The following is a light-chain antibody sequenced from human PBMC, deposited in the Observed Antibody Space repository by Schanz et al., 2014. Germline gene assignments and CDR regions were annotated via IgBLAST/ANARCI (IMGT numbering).Light chain of an antibody. CDR1: QGIGTW. CDR3: QQANGFPIT. V-gene: IGKV1-12*01. CDR2: PES. Sequence: DIQMTQSPSSVSASIGDRVTITCRASQGIGTWLAWYQQKPGKAPKLLIYPESSLQSGVPSRFSGSRSGTDFTLTISSLQPEDFATYYCQQANGFPITFGQGTRLEIK. J-gene: IGKJ5*01.